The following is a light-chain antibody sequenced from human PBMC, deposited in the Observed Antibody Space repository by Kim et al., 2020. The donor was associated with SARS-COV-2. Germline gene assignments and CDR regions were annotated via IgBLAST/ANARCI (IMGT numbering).Light chain of an antibody. J-gene: IGLJ2*01. Sequence: VAVGQTVRIKCQGDSLRSYYATWYQQKPGQAPIVVIYGKNNRPSGIPDRFSGSSSGNTASLTITGTQAGDEADYYCNSRDSNDNVIFGGGTQLTVL. CDR1: SLRSYY. CDR2: GKN. V-gene: IGLV3-19*01. CDR3: NSRDSNDNVI.